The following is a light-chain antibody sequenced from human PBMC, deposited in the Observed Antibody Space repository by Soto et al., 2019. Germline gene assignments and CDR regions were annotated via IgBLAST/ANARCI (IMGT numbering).Light chain of an antibody. CDR2: GAS. J-gene: IGKJ2*01. Sequence: EIVLTQSPGTLSLSPGEGATLSCRASQSVGSSYLAWYQQKPGQAPRPLIYGASTRATGIPDRFSGSGSGTDFTLTISILEPEDFAVYYCQQYGSSPYTFGQGTKLEIK. V-gene: IGKV3-20*01. CDR1: QSVGSSY. CDR3: QQYGSSPYT.